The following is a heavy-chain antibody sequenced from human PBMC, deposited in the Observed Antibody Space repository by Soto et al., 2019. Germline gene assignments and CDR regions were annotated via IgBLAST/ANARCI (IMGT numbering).Heavy chain of an antibody. CDR1: GFTFSDYA. J-gene: IGHJ4*02. CDR3: ARTYYDFWSGFSD. CDR2: ISYEGSEK. D-gene: IGHD3-3*01. Sequence: QVHLEESGGRVVQPGTSLRLSCAASGFTFSDYAMHWIRQPPGKGLEWVAIISYEGSEKYYSDSVKGRFTISRDNSKTTVYLQMNSVRGDDTAVYYCARTYYDFWSGFSDWGQGALVTVSS. V-gene: IGHV3-30*03.